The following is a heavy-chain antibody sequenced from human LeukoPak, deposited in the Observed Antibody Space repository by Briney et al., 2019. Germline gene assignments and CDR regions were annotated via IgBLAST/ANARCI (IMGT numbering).Heavy chain of an antibody. V-gene: IGHV4-59*01. CDR2: ISYTGST. CDR3: ARGRAGSLPDY. Sequence: SETLSLTCTVSGGSINSDYWSWIRQPPGKGLECIGYISYTGSTNYNPSLKSRVTISVDTSKNHVSLQLSSVTAVDTAVYYCARGRAGSLPDYWGQGTLVTVSS. J-gene: IGHJ4*02. D-gene: IGHD1-26*01. CDR1: GGSINSDY.